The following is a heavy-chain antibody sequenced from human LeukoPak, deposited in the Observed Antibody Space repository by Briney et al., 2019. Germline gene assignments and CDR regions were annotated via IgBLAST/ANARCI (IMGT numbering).Heavy chain of an antibody. V-gene: IGHV1-8*03. D-gene: IGHD3-16*01. CDR1: GYTFTSYD. CDR3: ARLPLGYYYYYMDV. J-gene: IGHJ6*03. CDR2: MNPNSGNT. Sequence: GASVKVSCKASGYTFTSYDINWVRQATGQGLEWMGWMNPNSGNTGYAQKFQGRVTITRNTSISTAYMELSSLRSEDTAVYYCARLPLGYYYYYMDVWGKGTTVTISS.